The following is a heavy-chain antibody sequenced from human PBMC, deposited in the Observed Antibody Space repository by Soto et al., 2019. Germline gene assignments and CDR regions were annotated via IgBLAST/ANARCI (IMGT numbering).Heavy chain of an antibody. V-gene: IGHV1-2*02. Sequence: ASVKVSCKASGYTFTGYYMHWVRRAPGQGLEWMGWINPNSGGTNYAQKFQGRVTMTRDTSISTAYMELSRLRSDDTAVYYCARSYYYYYGMDVWGQGTTVTVSS. CDR2: INPNSGGT. J-gene: IGHJ6*02. CDR3: ARSYYYYYGMDV. CDR1: GYTFTGYY.